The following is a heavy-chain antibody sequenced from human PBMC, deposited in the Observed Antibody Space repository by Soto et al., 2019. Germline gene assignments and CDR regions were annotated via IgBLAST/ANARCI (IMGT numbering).Heavy chain of an antibody. Sequence: GKGLEWVAVIWYDGSNKYYADSVKGRFTISRDNSKNTLYLQMNSLRAEDTAVYYCARDDWSETPYYYHGMAVLVHGTTVIVFS. CDR3: ARDDWSETPYYYHGMAV. CDR2: IWYDGSNK. D-gene: IGHD1-1*01. V-gene: IGHV3-33*01. J-gene: IGHJ6*02.